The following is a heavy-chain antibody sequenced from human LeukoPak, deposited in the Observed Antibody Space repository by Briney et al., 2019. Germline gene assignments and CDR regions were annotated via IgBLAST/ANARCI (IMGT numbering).Heavy chain of an antibody. Sequence: GGSLRLSCAASGFTFSNAWMSWVRQVLGKGLDWVGRIKSKTNGGTTDHAAPVKGRFTISRDDSKSTLYLQMNSLKTEDTAVYYCTYYYDSSTYYHVDYWGQGTLVTVSS. V-gene: IGHV3-15*01. CDR1: GFTFSNAW. J-gene: IGHJ4*02. D-gene: IGHD3-22*01. CDR2: IKSKTNGGTT. CDR3: TYYYDSSTYYHVDY.